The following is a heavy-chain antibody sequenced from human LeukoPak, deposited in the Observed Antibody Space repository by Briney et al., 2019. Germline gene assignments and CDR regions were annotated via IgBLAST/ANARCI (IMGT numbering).Heavy chain of an antibody. V-gene: IGHV4-59*01. CDR3: ARGVYSYGYGGRSYYFDY. CDR1: GGSIRGYY. Sequence: SETLSLTCTVSGGSIRGYYWSWIRQSPGKGLEWIGYIYYSGSTNYNPSLRSRVTISVDTSKNQFSLQLSSVTAADTAVYYCARGVYSYGYGGRSYYFDYWGQGTLVTVSS. D-gene: IGHD5-18*01. CDR2: IYYSGST. J-gene: IGHJ4*02.